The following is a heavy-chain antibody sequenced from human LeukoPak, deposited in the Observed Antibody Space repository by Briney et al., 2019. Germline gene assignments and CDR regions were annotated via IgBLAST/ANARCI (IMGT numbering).Heavy chain of an antibody. D-gene: IGHD3-10*01. Sequence: GGSLRLSCAASGFTFNNYGMHWVRQAPGKGLEWVAVISYDGSNKYYADSVKGRFTISRDNSKNTLYLQMNSLRAEDTAVYYCARGQFRGVLDSWGLGTLVTVSS. CDR3: ARGQFRGVLDS. CDR2: ISYDGSNK. V-gene: IGHV3-30*03. J-gene: IGHJ4*02. CDR1: GFTFNNYG.